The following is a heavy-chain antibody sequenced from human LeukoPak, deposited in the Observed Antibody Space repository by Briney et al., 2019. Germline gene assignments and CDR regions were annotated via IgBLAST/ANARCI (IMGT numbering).Heavy chain of an antibody. V-gene: IGHV4-59*01. CDR2: IYYSGST. J-gene: IGHJ6*03. D-gene: IGHD2/OR15-2a*01. CDR3: ARSPYDPYYALYYYYMDV. CDR1: GGSFSGYY. Sequence: SETLSLTCAVYGGSFSGYYWSWIRQPPGKGLEWIGYIYYSGSTNYNPSLKSRVTISVDTSKNQFSLKLSSVTAADTAVYYCARSPYDPYYALYYYYMDVWGKGTTVTISS.